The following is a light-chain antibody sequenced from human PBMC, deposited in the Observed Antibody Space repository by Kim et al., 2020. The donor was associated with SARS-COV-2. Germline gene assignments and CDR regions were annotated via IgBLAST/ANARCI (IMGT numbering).Light chain of an antibody. J-gene: IGKJ5*01. CDR1: QDISNY. CDR3: QQYDNLHIT. Sequence: ASVGDRVTITCQASQDISNYLNWYQQKPGKAPKRLIYDASNLETGVPSRFSGSGSGTDFTFTISSLQPEDIATYYCQQYDNLHITFGQGTRLEIK. V-gene: IGKV1-33*01. CDR2: DAS.